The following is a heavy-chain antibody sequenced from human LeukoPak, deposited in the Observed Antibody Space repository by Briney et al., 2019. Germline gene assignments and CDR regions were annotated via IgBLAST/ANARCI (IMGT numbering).Heavy chain of an antibody. CDR3: ARDTGIGLRFLEWLSVYYGMDV. D-gene: IGHD3-3*01. CDR1: GYTFTSYG. V-gene: IGHV1-18*01. J-gene: IGHJ6*02. Sequence: GASVKVSCKASGYTFTSYGISWVRQAPEQGLEWMGWISAYNGNTNYAQKLQGRVTMTTDTSTSTAYMELRSLRSDDTAVYYCARDTGIGLRFLEWLSVYYGMDVWGQGTTVTVSS. CDR2: ISAYNGNT.